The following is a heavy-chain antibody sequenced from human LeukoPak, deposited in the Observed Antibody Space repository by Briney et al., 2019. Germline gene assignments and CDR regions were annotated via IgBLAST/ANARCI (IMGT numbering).Heavy chain of an antibody. Sequence: GGSLRLSCAASGFIFSNYAMSRVRQAPGKGLEWVSAIDSTGAYTWYADSVKGRFTISRDNAKNSLYLQMNSLRAEDTAVYYCARVEGPWGQGTLVTVSS. J-gene: IGHJ4*02. CDR2: IDSTGAYT. CDR3: ARVEGP. V-gene: IGHV3-23*01. CDR1: GFIFSNYA.